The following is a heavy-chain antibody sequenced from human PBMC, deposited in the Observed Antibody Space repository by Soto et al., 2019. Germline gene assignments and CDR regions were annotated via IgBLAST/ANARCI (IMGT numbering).Heavy chain of an antibody. V-gene: IGHV4-59*12. J-gene: IGHJ5*02. CDR1: GSSIIGYY. Sequence: SETLSLTCTFSGSSIIGYYWTWIRQSPERGLEWIGYIHYSGSANYNHSLNSRLTMSVDRSKSQFSMKLASVTAADTAVYYCARGVGGSRLNWFAPWGQGTLVTVSS. D-gene: IGHD3-16*01. CDR2: IHYSGSA. CDR3: ARGVGGSRLNWFAP.